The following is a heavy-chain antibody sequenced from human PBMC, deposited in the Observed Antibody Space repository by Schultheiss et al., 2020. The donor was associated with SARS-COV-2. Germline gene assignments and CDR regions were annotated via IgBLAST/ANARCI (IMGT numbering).Heavy chain of an antibody. CDR3: AREWPGLWFGLQDY. Sequence: GGSLRLSCAAPGFTFSTYALHWVRQAPGKGLEWVAVISYDGSDKYYADSVKGRFTISRDNSKNTLYLQMNSLRAEDTAVYYCAREWPGLWFGLQDYWGQGTLVTVSS. D-gene: IGHD3-10*01. J-gene: IGHJ4*02. CDR1: GFTFSTYA. V-gene: IGHV3-30*04. CDR2: ISYDGSDK.